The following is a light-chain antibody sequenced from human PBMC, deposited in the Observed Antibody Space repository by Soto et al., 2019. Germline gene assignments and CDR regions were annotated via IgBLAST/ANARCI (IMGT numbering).Light chain of an antibody. CDR2: DAS. V-gene: IGKV3-11*01. J-gene: IGKJ4*01. CDR1: QSVSSY. Sequence: EIVLTQSPATLSLSPGERATLSCRASQSVSSYLAWYQQKPGQAPRLLIYDASNRATGIPARFSGSGSGTDFTLTISSLEPEDFAVYYCQQRSNWPPLTFGGWTTVEIK. CDR3: QQRSNWPPLT.